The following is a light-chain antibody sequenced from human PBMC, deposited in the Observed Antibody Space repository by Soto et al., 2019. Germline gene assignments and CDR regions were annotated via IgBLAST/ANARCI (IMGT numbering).Light chain of an antibody. J-gene: IGKJ1*01. CDR3: LQHNSYPWT. V-gene: IGKV1-17*01. CDR1: QGIRND. Sequence: DIHMAQASSCLSASVVDRVTITRPASQGIRNDLGWYQQKPGKAPKRLIYAASSLQSGVPSRFSGSGSGAESTLTISSLQPEDFATYYCLQHNSYPWTFGQGTKVDIK. CDR2: AAS.